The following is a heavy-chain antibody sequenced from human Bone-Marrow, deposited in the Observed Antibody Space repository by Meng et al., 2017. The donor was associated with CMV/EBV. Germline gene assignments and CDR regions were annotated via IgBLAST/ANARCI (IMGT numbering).Heavy chain of an antibody. V-gene: IGHV1-2*02. CDR2: INPNSGGT. Sequence: ASVKVSCKASAYIFTAYYIHWVRQAPGQGLEWMGWINPNSGGTNYAQKFQGRVTMTRDTSISTAYMELSRLRSDDTAVYYCASAGYCTNGVCYSDYWGQGTLVTVSS. D-gene: IGHD2-8*01. J-gene: IGHJ4*02. CDR3: ASAGYCTNGVCYSDY. CDR1: AYIFTAYY.